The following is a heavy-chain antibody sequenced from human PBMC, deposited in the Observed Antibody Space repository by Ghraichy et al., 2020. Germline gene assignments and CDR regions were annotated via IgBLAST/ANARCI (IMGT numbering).Heavy chain of an antibody. CDR3: VSLTTDAPKAAY. J-gene: IGHJ4*02. Sequence: NLSLTCAVSGGSISNTNWWGWVRQPPGKGLEWIGEIFHSGSGNYNPSLKSRVTISVDKSNNQFSLNLNSVTAADTALYYCVSLTTDAPKAAYWGQGALVTVSS. CDR2: IFHSGSG. CDR1: GGSISNTNW. V-gene: IGHV4-4*02. D-gene: IGHD3-9*01.